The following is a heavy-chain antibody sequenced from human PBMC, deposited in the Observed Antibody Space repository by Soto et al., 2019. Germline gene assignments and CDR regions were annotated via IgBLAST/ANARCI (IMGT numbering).Heavy chain of an antibody. CDR1: GFTFSSYG. CDR3: ATDHYDTLTGYYGPDY. Sequence: QVQLVESGGGVVQPGRSLRLSCAASGFTFSSYGIHWVRQAPGKGLEWVAVISYDGSNKYYADSVKGRFTISRDNSKNTLYLQMNSLRAEDTAVYYCATDHYDTLTGYYGPDYWGQGTLVTVSS. J-gene: IGHJ4*02. D-gene: IGHD3-9*01. CDR2: ISYDGSNK. V-gene: IGHV3-30*03.